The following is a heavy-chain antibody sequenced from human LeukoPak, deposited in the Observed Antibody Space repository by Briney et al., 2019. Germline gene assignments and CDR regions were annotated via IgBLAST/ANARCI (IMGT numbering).Heavy chain of an antibody. CDR2: INHSGST. Sequence: PSETLSLTCAVYGGSFSGYYWSWIRQPPGKGLEWIGEINHSGSTNYNPSLKSRVTISVDTSKNQFSLKLSSVTAADTAVYYCARDIFDNWFDPWGQGTLVTVSS. CDR1: GGSFSGYY. J-gene: IGHJ5*02. D-gene: IGHD3-3*01. CDR3: ARDIFDNWFDP. V-gene: IGHV4-34*01.